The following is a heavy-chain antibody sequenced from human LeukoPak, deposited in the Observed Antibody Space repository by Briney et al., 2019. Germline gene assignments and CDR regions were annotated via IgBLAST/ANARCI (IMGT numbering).Heavy chain of an antibody. D-gene: IGHD4-23*01. CDR3: VRDDYNGNSFDS. V-gene: IGHV1-2*02. Sequence: ASVRVSCKASGYSFTASYMHWVRQAPGQGLKWVGCINPKNGDTSSAQRFQGRVTMTRDTSFSTAYMDLSSLRSDDTAVYYCVRDDYNGNSFDSWGPGTLATVSS. CDR1: GYSFTASY. CDR2: INPKNGDT. J-gene: IGHJ5*01.